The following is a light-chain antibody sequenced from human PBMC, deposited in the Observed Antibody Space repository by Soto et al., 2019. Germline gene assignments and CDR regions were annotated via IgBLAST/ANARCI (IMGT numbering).Light chain of an antibody. J-gene: IGKJ4*01. CDR1: QSVSTRS. CDR2: GAS. CDR3: QHFNNRPLT. Sequence: EIVMTQSPAILSVSPGERATLSCRVSQSVSTRSLAWYQQKPGQAPRLLISGASSRAADIPDRFSGSGSGTDFTLTINSLQSEDFAVYYCQHFNNRPLTFGGGTKVDIK. V-gene: IGKV3D-15*01.